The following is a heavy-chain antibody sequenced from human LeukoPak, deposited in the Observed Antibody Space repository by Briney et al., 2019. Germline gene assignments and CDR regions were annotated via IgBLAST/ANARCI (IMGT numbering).Heavy chain of an antibody. V-gene: IGHV1-8*01. CDR2: MNPNSGNT. CDR3: ARIGYSYGYFFDY. D-gene: IGHD5-18*01. Sequence: ASVKVSCKASGYTFTSYDINWVRQATGQGLEWMEWMNPNSGNTGYAQKFQGRVTMTRNTSISTAYMELSSLRSEDTAVYYCARIGYSYGYFFDYWGQGTLVTVSS. J-gene: IGHJ4*02. CDR1: GYTFTSYD.